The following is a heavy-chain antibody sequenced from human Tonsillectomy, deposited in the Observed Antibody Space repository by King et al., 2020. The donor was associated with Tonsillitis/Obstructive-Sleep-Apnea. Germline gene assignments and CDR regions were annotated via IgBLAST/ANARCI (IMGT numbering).Heavy chain of an antibody. CDR1: GYIFINYY. J-gene: IGHJ4*02. CDR3: TRGGGDIMLTYY. V-gene: IGHV1-46*01. D-gene: IGHD2-21*02. Sequence: LVQSGAEVKKPGASVKVSCKASGYIFINYYMHWVRQAPGQGLEWMGIINPSGGSTSYAQKFQGRVTMTRDTSTSTVYMELSSLRSEDTAVYYCTRGGGDIMLTYYWGQGTLVTVSS. CDR2: INPSGGST.